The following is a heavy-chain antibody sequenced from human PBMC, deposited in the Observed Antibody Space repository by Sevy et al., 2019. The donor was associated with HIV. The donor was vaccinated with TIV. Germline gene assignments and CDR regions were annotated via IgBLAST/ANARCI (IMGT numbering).Heavy chain of an antibody. CDR1: GFTFSSYS. D-gene: IGHD3-16*01. CDR2: ISSSSSYI. V-gene: IGHV3-21*01. CDR3: GRDVEHSGNPRWGNCDY. J-gene: IGHJ4*02. Sequence: GGSLRLSCAASGFTFSSYSMNWVRQAPGKGLEWVSSISSSSSYIYYADSVKGRFTISRDNAKNSLYLQMNSLRAEDTAVYYCGRDVEHSGNPRWGNCDYWGQGTLVTVSS.